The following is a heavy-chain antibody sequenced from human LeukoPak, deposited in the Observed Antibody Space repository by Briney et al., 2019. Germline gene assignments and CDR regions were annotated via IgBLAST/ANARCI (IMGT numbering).Heavy chain of an antibody. J-gene: IGHJ4*02. Sequence: GGSLRLSCAASGFTFDDYSMTWVRQAPGKGLEWVSGINWNGGSTGYADSVKGRFTISRDNAKNTLYLQMNSLGAEDTSVYYCAKFPFGELLHFDYWGQGTLVTVSS. V-gene: IGHV3-20*04. CDR1: GFTFDDYS. CDR2: INWNGGST. D-gene: IGHD3-10*01. CDR3: AKFPFGELLHFDY.